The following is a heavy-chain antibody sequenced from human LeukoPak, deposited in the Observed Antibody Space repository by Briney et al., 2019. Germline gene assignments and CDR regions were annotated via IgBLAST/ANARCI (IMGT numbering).Heavy chain of an antibody. D-gene: IGHD6-13*01. V-gene: IGHV3-23*01. CDR2: ISGSGGST. CDR1: GFTFSSYA. CDR3: AKDGWDEGIAAADDY. J-gene: IGHJ4*02. Sequence: GGSLRLSCAASGFTFSSYAMSWVRQAPGKGLGWVSAISGSGGSTYYADSVKGRFTISRDNSKNTLYLQMNSLRAEDTAVYYCAKDGWDEGIAAADDYWGQGTLVTVSS.